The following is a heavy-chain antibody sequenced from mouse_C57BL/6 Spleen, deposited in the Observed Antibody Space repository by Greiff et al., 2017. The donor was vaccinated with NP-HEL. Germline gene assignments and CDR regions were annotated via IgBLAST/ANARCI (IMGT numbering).Heavy chain of an antibody. V-gene: IGHV5-17*01. CDR2: ISSGSSTI. CDR3: ARGYYGYFDV. J-gene: IGHJ1*03. Sequence: EVQLVEPGGGLVKPGGSLKLSCAASGFTFSDYGMHWVRQAPEQGLEWVAYISSGSSTIYYADTVKGRFTITRDNAKNTLFLQMTSLRSEDTAMYYCARGYYGYFDVWGTGTTVTVSS. CDR1: GFTFSDYG. D-gene: IGHD2-2*01.